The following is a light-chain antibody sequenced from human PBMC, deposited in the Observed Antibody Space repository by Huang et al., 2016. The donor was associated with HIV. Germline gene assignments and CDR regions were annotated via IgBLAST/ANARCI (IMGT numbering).Light chain of an antibody. CDR3: QQYDTFS. V-gene: IGKV3-20*01. J-gene: IGKJ2*01. CDR1: RNLTNSQ. Sequence: EVVLTQSPGILSLSAGERASLSCRASRNLTNSQLAWYQQKVGPPPRRLVFGASTRVSGVPERFTGGVSGRDFTLSISGLEPDDFATYYCQQYDTFSFGQGTRLE. CDR2: GAS.